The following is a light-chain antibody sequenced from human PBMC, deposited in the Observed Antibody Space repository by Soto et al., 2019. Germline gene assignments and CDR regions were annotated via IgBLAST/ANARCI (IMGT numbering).Light chain of an antibody. CDR3: QQYGSSPPFT. CDR1: QSVSSSY. Sequence: EIVLTQSPGTLSLSPGERATLSCRASQSVSSSYIAWYQQKPGQPPRLLTNGASSRATGIPDRFSGSGSGTDFTLTLSRLEPEDFAVYYCQQYGSSPPFTFGPGTKVDIK. V-gene: IGKV3-20*01. J-gene: IGKJ3*01. CDR2: GAS.